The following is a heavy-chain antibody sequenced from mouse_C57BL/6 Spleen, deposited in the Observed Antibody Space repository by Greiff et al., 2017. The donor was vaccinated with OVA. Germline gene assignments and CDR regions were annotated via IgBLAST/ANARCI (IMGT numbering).Heavy chain of an antibody. D-gene: IGHD1-1*01. J-gene: IGHJ1*03. V-gene: IGHV1-69*01. CDR3: ARRSHCITTVVATGYFDV. Sequence: QVQLQQPGAELVMPGASVKLSCKASGYTFTSYWMHWVKQRPGQGLEWIGEIDPSDSYTNYNQKFKGKSTLTVDKSSSTAYMQLSSLTSEDSAVYYCARRSHCITTVVATGYFDVWGTGTTVTVSS. CDR2: IDPSDSYT. CDR1: GYTFTSYW.